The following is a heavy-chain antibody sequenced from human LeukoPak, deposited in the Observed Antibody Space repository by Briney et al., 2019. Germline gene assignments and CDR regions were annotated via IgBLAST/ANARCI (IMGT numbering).Heavy chain of an antibody. CDR1: GFTVSSNH. D-gene: IGHD5-12*01. J-gene: IGHJ3*02. CDR2: IYSGGSI. V-gene: IGHV3-53*01. Sequence: GGSLRLSCAASGFTVSSNHMSWVRQAPGKGLEWVSVIYSGGSIYYADTVKGRFTISSDNSKNTLYLQMNSLRAEDTAVYYCARVFGGDDPGAFDIWGQGTMVTVSS. CDR3: ARVFGGDDPGAFDI.